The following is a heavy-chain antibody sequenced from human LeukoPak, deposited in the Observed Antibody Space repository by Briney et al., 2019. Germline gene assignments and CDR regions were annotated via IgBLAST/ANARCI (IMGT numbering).Heavy chain of an antibody. Sequence: PGGSLRLSCAASGFTFSDYSISWVRQPPRKWRGWVSAVSGSGRSTYYADSVKGRFTISRDTSKNTLYLQMNSLRAEDTAVYYCASGYSSGWYYFDYWGQGTLVTVSS. CDR2: VSGSGRST. CDR3: ASGYSSGWYYFDY. CDR1: GFTFSDYS. V-gene: IGHV3-23*01. D-gene: IGHD6-19*01. J-gene: IGHJ4*02.